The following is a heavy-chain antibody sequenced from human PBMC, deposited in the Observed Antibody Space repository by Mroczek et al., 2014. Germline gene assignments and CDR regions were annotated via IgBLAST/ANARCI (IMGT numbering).Heavy chain of an antibody. J-gene: IGHJ4*02. CDR3: ARGAGYSYGPLFDY. D-gene: IGHD5-18*01. Sequence: VQLVESGGGLVQPGGVPETLLCSLWIHFSSYSMNWVRQAPGKGLEWVSYISSSSSTIYYADSVKGRFTISRDNAKNSLYLQMNSLRAEDTAVYYCARGAGYSYGPLFDYWGQGTLVTVSS. CDR2: ISSSSSTI. CDR1: IHFSSYS. V-gene: IGHV3-48*01.